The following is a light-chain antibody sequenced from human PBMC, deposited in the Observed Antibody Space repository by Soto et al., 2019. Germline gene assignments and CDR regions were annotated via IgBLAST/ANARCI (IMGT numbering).Light chain of an antibody. Sequence: QSVLTQSPSASASLGASVKLTCTLSSGHSSYAIAWHQQQPEKGPRYLMKVNSDGSHNKGDGIPDRFSGSSSGAERYLTISSLQSEDEADYYCQTWGNGIRVFGTGTKLTVL. V-gene: IGLV4-69*01. CDR1: SGHSSYA. J-gene: IGLJ1*01. CDR3: QTWGNGIRV. CDR2: VNSDGSH.